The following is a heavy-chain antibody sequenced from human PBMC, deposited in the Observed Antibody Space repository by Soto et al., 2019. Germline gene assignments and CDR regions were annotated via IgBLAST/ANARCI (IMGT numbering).Heavy chain of an antibody. D-gene: IGHD2-15*01. CDR2: VHSSGGT. V-gene: IGHV4-39*01. J-gene: IGHJ4*02. CDR1: HGSITSGDYF. Sequence: SETLTLTCTVSHGSITSGDYFWAWIRQPPGKGLEFIGSVHSSGGTYYSPPLKSRASISIDKSKNQFSLKLTSVNAGDTAVYFCASVVVGATRQTGSDHWGQGTLVTVSS. CDR3: ASVVVGATRQTGSDH.